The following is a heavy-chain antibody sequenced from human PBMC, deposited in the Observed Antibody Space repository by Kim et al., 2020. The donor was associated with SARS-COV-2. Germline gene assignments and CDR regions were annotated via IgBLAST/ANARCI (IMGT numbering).Heavy chain of an antibody. J-gene: IGHJ6*02. CDR3: ARTAAGSYYYYGMDV. D-gene: IGHD6-13*01. CDR2: IYPGDSDT. CDR1: GYSFTSYW. Sequence: GESLQISCKGSGYSFTSYWIGWVRQMPGKGLEWMGIIYPGDSDTRYSPSFQGQVTISADKSISTAYLQWSSLKASDTAMYYCARTAAGSYYYYGMDVWGQGTTVTVSS. V-gene: IGHV5-51*01.